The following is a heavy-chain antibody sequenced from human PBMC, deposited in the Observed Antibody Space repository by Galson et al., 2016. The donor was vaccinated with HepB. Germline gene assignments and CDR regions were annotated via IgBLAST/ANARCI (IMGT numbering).Heavy chain of an antibody. D-gene: IGHD3-16*01. V-gene: IGHV3-53*01. CDR3: AKVRDGYDWGAFDI. CDR1: GFTFSSYY. CDR2: ICSGGGT. J-gene: IGHJ3*02. Sequence: SLRLSCAASGFTFSSYYMTWVRQAPGKGLEWVSVICSGGGTYYADSVKGRFNTSTDNSKNMGYLQMDALIVEDTATYYCAKVRDGYDWGAFDIWGQGTMVTVSS.